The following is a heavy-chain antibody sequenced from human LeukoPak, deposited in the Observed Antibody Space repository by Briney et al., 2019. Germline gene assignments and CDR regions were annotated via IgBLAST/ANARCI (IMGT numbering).Heavy chain of an antibody. D-gene: IGHD3-22*01. J-gene: IGHJ4*02. V-gene: IGHV3-21*01. Sequence: PGGSLRLSCAASGFTLTSYSMNWVRQAPGKGLEWVSSISVRSNYIYYADSVRGRFRISRDDARDSLYLQMNSLRAEDTAVYYCVRLRRNSDTSGFYYYYDFWGQGTLVTVSS. CDR2: ISVRSNYI. CDR3: VRLRRNSDTSGFYYYYDF. CDR1: GFTLTSYS.